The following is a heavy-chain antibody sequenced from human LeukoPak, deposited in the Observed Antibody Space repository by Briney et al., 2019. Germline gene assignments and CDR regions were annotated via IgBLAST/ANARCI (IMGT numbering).Heavy chain of an antibody. CDR3: ARRYSSSWYIDY. V-gene: IGHV3-66*01. J-gene: IGHJ4*02. CDR1: GFTFSSYS. Sequence: GGSLRLSCAASGFTFSSYSMNWVRQAPGKGLEWVSLIYNGGSTYYADSVKGRFSISRDNSKNTLFLQMNSLRAEDTAVYYCARRYSSSWYIDYWGQGTLVTVSS. D-gene: IGHD6-13*01. CDR2: IYNGGST.